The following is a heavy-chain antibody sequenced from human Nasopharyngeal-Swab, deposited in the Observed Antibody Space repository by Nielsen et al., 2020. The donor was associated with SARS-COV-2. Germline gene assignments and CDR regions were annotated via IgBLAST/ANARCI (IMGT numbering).Heavy chain of an antibody. CDR3: ARGGAARPGFDY. J-gene: IGHJ4*02. CDR2: IYYSGST. D-gene: IGHD6-6*01. Sequence: WIRQPPGKGLEWIGYIYYSGSTYYNPSLKSRVTISVDTSKNQFSLKLSSVTAADTAVYYCARGGAARPGFDYWGQGTLVTSP. V-gene: IGHV4-31*02.